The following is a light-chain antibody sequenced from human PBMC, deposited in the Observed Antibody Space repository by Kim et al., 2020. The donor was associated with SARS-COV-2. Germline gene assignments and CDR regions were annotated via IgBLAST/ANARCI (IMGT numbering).Light chain of an antibody. CDR1: SSDVCYYNY. J-gene: IGLJ1*01. CDR2: EVN. Sequence: QSVPISCTGTSSDVCYYNYVSWYQQLPGKAPKVLIYEVNKRPSGVPDRFSGSKSGNTASLTVFGLQAEDEGDYFCSSYAGTSNPYVFGTGTKVTVL. CDR3: SSYAGTSNPYV. V-gene: IGLV2-8*01.